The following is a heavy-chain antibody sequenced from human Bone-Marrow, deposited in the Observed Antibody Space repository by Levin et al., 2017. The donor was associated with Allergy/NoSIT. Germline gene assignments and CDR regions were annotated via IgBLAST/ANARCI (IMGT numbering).Heavy chain of an antibody. V-gene: IGHV1-69*13. Sequence: GASVKVSCKASGGTFSSYAITWVRQAPGQGLQWMGGIIPMFGTPNFAQRFQGRLTIFADESTRTAYMELSSLKSDDTAVYYCATINTAMVNDLVYWGQGTLVTVSS. CDR2: IIPMFGTP. CDR1: GGTFSSYA. D-gene: IGHD5-18*01. CDR3: ATINTAMVNDLVY. J-gene: IGHJ4*02.